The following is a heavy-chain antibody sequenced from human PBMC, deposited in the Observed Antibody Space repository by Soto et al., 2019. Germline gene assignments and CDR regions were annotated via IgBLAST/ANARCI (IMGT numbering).Heavy chain of an antibody. CDR3: ARRTVVVAATPYLDAFDI. CDR2: IYYSGST. V-gene: IGHV4-39*01. J-gene: IGHJ3*02. D-gene: IGHD2-15*01. Sequence: SETLCLPRPVSGGSISSSSYYWGWIRQPPGKGLEWIGSIYYSGSTYYNPSLKSRVTISVDTSKNQFSLRLSSVTAADTAVYYFARRTVVVAATPYLDAFDIWGHGTMVTVSS. CDR1: GGSISSSSYY.